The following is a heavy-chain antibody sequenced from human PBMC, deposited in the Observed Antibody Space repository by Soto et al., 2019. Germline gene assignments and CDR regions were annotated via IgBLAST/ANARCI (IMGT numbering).Heavy chain of an antibody. CDR3: MKDRHYYDSNLAYGMDV. D-gene: IGHD3-22*01. CDR1: GFTFDNYA. Sequence: GGSLRLSCAASGFTFDNYAVGWVRQAPGKGLEWVSTISGGGESTYYADSVKGRFTISRDNSKNTLYLQMNSLRAEDTAVYYCMKDRHYYDSNLAYGMDVWGQGTTVTVSS. CDR2: ISGGGEST. V-gene: IGHV3-23*01. J-gene: IGHJ6*02.